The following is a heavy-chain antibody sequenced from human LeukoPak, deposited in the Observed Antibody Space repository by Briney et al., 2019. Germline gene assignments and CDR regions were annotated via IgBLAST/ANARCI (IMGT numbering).Heavy chain of an antibody. V-gene: IGHV3-30*03. Sequence: PGGSLRLSCAASGFTFSSYGMHWVRQAPGKGLEWVAVISYDGSNKYYADSVKGRFTISRENSKNTVYLQMNSLKSEDTAVYHCTTAAFVGATAYWGQGALVIVSS. CDR3: TTAAFVGATAY. CDR2: ISYDGSNK. J-gene: IGHJ4*02. D-gene: IGHD1-26*01. CDR1: GFTFSSYG.